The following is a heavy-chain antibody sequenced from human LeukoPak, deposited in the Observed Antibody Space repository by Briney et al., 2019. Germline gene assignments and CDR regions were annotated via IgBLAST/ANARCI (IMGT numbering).Heavy chain of an antibody. Sequence: GGSLRLSCAASGFTFSSYSMNWVRQAPGKGLEWVSSISSSSNIYYADSVKGRFAISRDNAKNSLYLQMNSLRAEDTAVYYCARPSGWQGEFDYWGQGTLVTVSS. CDR1: GFTFSSYS. CDR3: ARPSGWQGEFDY. D-gene: IGHD6-19*01. CDR2: ISSSSNI. V-gene: IGHV3-21*06. J-gene: IGHJ4*02.